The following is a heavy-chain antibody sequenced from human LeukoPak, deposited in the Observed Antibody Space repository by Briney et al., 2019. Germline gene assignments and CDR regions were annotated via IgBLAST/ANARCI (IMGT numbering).Heavy chain of an antibody. CDR1: AGSISSYY. Sequence: SETLSLTCTVSAGSISSYYWSWIRQPPGKGLEWVGYISYGGRTNYNPSLQSRVTISVDTSKTQFSLNLGSVTAADTAVYYCARALLGEFPNYFDYWGQGTLVTVSS. V-gene: IGHV4-59*08. CDR2: ISYGGRT. J-gene: IGHJ4*02. D-gene: IGHD3-16*01. CDR3: ARALLGEFPNYFDY.